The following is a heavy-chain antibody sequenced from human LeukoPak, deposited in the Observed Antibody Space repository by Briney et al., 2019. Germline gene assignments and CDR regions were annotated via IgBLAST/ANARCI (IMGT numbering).Heavy chain of an antibody. CDR2: IYHSGST. Sequence: SETLSLTCAVSGGSISSGGYSWSWIRQPPGKGLEWIGYIYHSGSTYYNPSLKSRVTISVDRSKNQFSLKLSSVTAADRAVYYCARGRSMYYYDSSGYPITFFDYWGQGTLVTVSS. CDR3: ARGRSMYYYDSSGYPITFFDY. J-gene: IGHJ4*02. V-gene: IGHV4-30-2*01. CDR1: GGSISSGGYS. D-gene: IGHD3-22*01.